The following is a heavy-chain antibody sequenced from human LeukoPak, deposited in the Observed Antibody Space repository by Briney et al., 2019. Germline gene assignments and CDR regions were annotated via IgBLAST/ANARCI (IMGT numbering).Heavy chain of an antibody. D-gene: IGHD5-12*01. J-gene: IGHJ4*02. Sequence: SETLSLTCTVSGGSISSYYWSWIRQPPGKGLEWIGYIYYNGGTNYNPSLKSRVTISIDTSKNKFSLNLSPVTAADTAVYYCARSGSAYDYPFDYWGQGTLVTVSS. CDR3: ARSGSAYDYPFDY. V-gene: IGHV4-59*01. CDR2: IYYNGGT. CDR1: GGSISSYY.